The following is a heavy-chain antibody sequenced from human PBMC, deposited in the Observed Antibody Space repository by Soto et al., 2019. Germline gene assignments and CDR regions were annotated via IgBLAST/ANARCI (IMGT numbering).Heavy chain of an antibody. CDR2: IYHSGST. CDR1: GDSISIGGYS. CDR3: ARAPRTVIYFDY. J-gene: IGHJ4*02. V-gene: IGHV4-30-2*01. Sequence: TSETLPLSYAFSGDSISIGGYSWRWIRQPPGKGLEWIGYIYHSGSTYYNPSLKSRVTISVDRSKNQFSLKLSSVTAADTAVYYCARAPRTVIYFDYWGQGTLVTVSS. D-gene: IGHD3-16*02.